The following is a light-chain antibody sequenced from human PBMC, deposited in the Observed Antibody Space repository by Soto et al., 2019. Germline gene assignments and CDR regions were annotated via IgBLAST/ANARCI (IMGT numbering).Light chain of an antibody. J-gene: IGKJ4*01. CDR1: QSVSSIY. CDR2: GAS. V-gene: IGKV3-20*01. Sequence: TLSLSPGERATLSFRASQSVSSIYLAWYQQKPGQAPRLLIYGASSRATGIPDRFSGSGSGTDFTLTISRLEPEDFAVYYWQQYSSSPLTCGGGTKLDIK. CDR3: QQYSSSPLT.